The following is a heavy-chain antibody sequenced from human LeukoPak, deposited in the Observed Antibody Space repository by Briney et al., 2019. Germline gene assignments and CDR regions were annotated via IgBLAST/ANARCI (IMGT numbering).Heavy chain of an antibody. CDR1: GFTFSNYA. CDR3: AEDPNGDYVGAFDF. V-gene: IGHV3-23*01. J-gene: IGHJ3*01. CDR2: VRGSGGGT. D-gene: IGHD4-17*01. Sequence: PGGSLRLSCEASGFTFSNYALIWVRQAPGKVLEWVSAVRGSGGGTQYADAVRGRFTISRDNSKNTLYLHMNSLRAEDTAIYYCAEDPNGDYVGAFDFWGQGTMVTVSS.